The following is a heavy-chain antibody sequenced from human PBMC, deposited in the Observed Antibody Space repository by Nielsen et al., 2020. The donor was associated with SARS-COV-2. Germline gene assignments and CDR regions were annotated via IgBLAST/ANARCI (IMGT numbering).Heavy chain of an antibody. D-gene: IGHD1-1*01. J-gene: IGHJ6*02. CDR3: ARDHGTGTLNYYYYYGMDV. CDR1: GFTFSSYW. CDR2: IKQDGSEK. V-gene: IGHV3-7*03. Sequence: GESLKISCAASGFTFSSYWMSWVRQAPGKGLEWVANIKQDGSEKYYVDSVKGRFTVSRDNAKNSLYLQMNSLRAEDTAVYYCARDHGTGTLNYYYYYGMDVWGQGTTVTVSS.